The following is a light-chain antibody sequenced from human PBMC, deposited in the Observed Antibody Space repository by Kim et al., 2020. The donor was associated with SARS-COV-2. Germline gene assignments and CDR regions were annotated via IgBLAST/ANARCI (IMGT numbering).Light chain of an antibody. J-gene: IGLJ2*01. V-gene: IGLV1-40*01. Sequence: RVTISCTGSSSNIGAGYDVHWYQQLPGAAPNLLIYANTNRPSGVPDRFSGSKSGTSASLAITGLQAEDESDYYCQSYDIRMSGSIFGGGTKLTVL. CDR2: ANT. CDR1: SSNIGAGYD. CDR3: QSYDIRMSGSI.